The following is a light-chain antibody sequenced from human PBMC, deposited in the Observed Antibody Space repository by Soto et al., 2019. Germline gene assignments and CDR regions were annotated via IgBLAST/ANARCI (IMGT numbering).Light chain of an antibody. J-gene: IGKJ1*01. CDR3: QQYNSQRT. CDR2: KAS. Sequence: DIQMTQSPSTLSASVGDRVTITCRASQYISSWLAWYQQKPGKAPKLLIYKASSLESGVPSRVSGSGSGTEFTLTISSLQPDDFSTYYCQQYNSQRTFGQGTKVEIK. CDR1: QYISSW. V-gene: IGKV1-5*03.